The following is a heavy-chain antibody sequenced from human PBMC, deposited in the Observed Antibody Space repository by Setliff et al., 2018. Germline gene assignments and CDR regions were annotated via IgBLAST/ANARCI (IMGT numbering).Heavy chain of an antibody. CDR2: IMPIFGTT. Sequence: SVKVSCKASGGTFNSFAINWVRQAPGQGLEWMGGIMPIFGTTNYAQKLQGRVTMTTDTSTSTAYMELRSLRSDDTAVYYCARDPFRNYDTAPVWFDPWGQGTLVTVSS. CDR3: ARDPFRNYDTAPVWFDP. J-gene: IGHJ5*02. D-gene: IGHD3-22*01. CDR1: GGTFNSFA. V-gene: IGHV1-69*05.